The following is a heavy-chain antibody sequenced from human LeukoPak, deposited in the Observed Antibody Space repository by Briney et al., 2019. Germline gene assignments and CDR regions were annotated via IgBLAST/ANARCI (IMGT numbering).Heavy chain of an antibody. CDR3: ARDGFSSGYPYDAFDI. V-gene: IGHV3-53*01. Sequence: GGSLRLSCAASGFTVSSNYMSWVRQAPGKGLEWVSVIYSGGSTYYADSVKGRFTISRDDSKNTLYLQMNSLRAEDTAVYYCARDGFSSGYPYDAFDIWGQGTMVTVSS. J-gene: IGHJ3*02. CDR1: GFTVSSNY. D-gene: IGHD3-22*01. CDR2: IYSGGST.